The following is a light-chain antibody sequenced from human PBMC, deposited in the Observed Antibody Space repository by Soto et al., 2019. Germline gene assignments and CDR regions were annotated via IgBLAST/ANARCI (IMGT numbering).Light chain of an antibody. CDR1: ISNLGSNF. Sequence: QAVLTQPPSASGTPGQRVTISCSGSISNLGSNFIFWYQQLPGAAPKLLISRNNERPSGVPDRFSGSKSGTSASLAIDGLRSEDEADYHCAAWDDSLSAVAFGGGTKLTVL. CDR2: RNN. V-gene: IGLV1-47*01. CDR3: AAWDDSLSAVA. J-gene: IGLJ3*02.